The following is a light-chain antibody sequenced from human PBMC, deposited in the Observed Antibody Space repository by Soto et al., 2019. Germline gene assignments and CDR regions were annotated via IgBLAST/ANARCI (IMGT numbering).Light chain of an antibody. CDR1: QSVSRN. CDR3: QQRQSWPRT. CDR2: SSS. J-gene: IGKJ1*01. V-gene: IGKV3-15*01. Sequence: EIVLTQSPATLSVSPGERATLSCRASQSVSRNLAWYQQKPGQAPRLLIYSSSIRAAGIPARFSGSASGTEFTLTISNLQSEDFAVYYCQQRQSWPRTFGQGTKVDI.